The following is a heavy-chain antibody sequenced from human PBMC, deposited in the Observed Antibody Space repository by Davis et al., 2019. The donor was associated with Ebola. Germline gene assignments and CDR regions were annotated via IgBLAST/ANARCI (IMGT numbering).Heavy chain of an antibody. CDR1: GYTFTSYD. CDR2: MNPNSGNT. Sequence: ASVKVSCKASGYTFTSYDINWVRQATGQGLEWMGWMNPNSGNTGYAQKFQGRVTMTRNTSISTAYMELSSLRSEDTAVYYCARGSMTTVTTWIWYFDLWGQGTLVTVSS. J-gene: IGHJ2*01. V-gene: IGHV1-8*01. D-gene: IGHD4-17*01. CDR3: ARGSMTTVTTWIWYFDL.